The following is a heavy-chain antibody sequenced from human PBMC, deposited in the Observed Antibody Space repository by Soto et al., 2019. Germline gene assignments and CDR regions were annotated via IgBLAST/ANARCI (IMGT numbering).Heavy chain of an antibody. J-gene: IGHJ4*02. CDR3: ARVLIAGVTTD. CDR1: GGSFSGFY. V-gene: IGHV4-34*01. CDR2: SNHVGST. Sequence: QVQLQQWGAGLLKPSETLSLTCAVYGGSFSGFYWSWIRQPPGKGLEWIGESNHVGSTNYNPSLKSRGTMSVDPSKHQFSLRLTAVTAADTAVYYCARVLIAGVTTDWGQGTLVIVSS. D-gene: IGHD5-18*01.